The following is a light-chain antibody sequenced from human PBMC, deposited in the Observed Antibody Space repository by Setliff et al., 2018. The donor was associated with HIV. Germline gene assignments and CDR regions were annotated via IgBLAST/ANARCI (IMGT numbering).Light chain of an antibody. CDR2: EVS. CDR3: SSYACINLPYI. Sequence: QSVLTQPPAGSGTPGQSVTISCTGTSSDVGGYNYVSWYQQHPGKAPKLMIYEVSQMPSGVPARFSGSKSGNTASLTVSGLQTDDEADYYFSSYACINLPYIFGTGTKVTDL. V-gene: IGLV2-8*01. CDR1: SSDVGGYNY. J-gene: IGLJ1*01.